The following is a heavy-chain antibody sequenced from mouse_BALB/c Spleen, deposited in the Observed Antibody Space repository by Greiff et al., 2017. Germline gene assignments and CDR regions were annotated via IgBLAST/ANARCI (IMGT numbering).Heavy chain of an antibody. Sequence: EVQLQQSGAELVKPGASVKLSCTASGFNIKDTYMHWVKQRPEQGLEWIGRIDPANGNTKYDPKFQGKATITADTSSNTAYLQLSSLTSEDTAVYYCARGVRGYFDVWGAGTTVTVSA. J-gene: IGHJ1*01. CDR1: GFNIKDTY. V-gene: IGHV14-3*02. CDR2: IDPANGNT. D-gene: IGHD2-14*01. CDR3: ARGVRGYFDV.